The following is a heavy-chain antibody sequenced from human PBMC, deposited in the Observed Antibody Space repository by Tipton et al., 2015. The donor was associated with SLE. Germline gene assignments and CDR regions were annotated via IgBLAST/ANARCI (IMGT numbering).Heavy chain of an antibody. V-gene: IGHV4-39*07. J-gene: IGHJ4*02. CDR3: ARGGAFDY. CDR2: VYYNGAT. D-gene: IGHD1-26*01. Sequence: WVRQAPGKGLEYIGSVYYNGATYYNPSLKSRVSISVDTSKNQFSLKLTSVTAADTAVYYCARGGAFDYWGQGTLVTVSS.